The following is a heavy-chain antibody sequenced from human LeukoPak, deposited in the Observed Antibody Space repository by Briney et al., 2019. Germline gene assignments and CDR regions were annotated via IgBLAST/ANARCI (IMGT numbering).Heavy chain of an antibody. Sequence: ASVKVSCNTSGYTFSSYGVSWVRQAPGQGLEWMGIINPSGGSTGFAQKFQGRVTMTRDTSTSTVYMELSSLRSEDTAVYYCARDGGATKGTPYYYGLDVWGQGATVTVSS. CDR2: INPSGGST. V-gene: IGHV1-46*01. J-gene: IGHJ6*02. D-gene: IGHD1-26*01. CDR1: GYTFSSYG. CDR3: ARDGGATKGTPYYYGLDV.